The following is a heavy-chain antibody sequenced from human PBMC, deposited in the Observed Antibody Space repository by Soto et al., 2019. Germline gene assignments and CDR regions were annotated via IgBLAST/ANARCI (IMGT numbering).Heavy chain of an antibody. V-gene: IGHV4-34*01. J-gene: IGHJ4*02. Sequence: PSETLSLTCAVYGGSFSGYYWSWIRQPPGKGLEWIGEINHSGSTNYNPSLKSRVTISVDTSKNQFSLKLSSVTAADTAVYYCASVAAAGTWEIDYWGQGTLVTVSS. CDR3: ASVAAAGTWEIDY. CDR2: INHSGST. D-gene: IGHD6-13*01. CDR1: GGSFSGYY.